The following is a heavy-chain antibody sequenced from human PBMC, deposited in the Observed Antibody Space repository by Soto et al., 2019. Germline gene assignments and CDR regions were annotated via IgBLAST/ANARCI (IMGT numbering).Heavy chain of an antibody. V-gene: IGHV1-18*01. J-gene: IGHJ4*02. D-gene: IGHD1-26*01. Sequence: ASVKVSCKASGYTFTTFGINWVRQAPGQGLEWMGWITPYNGNTNYAQKFQGRVTLTTDMSTRTAYMELRSLRDDDTAMYYCARDSVRSGSYAGYWGQGALVTVSS. CDR1: GYTFTTFG. CDR3: ARDSVRSGSYAGY. CDR2: ITPYNGNT.